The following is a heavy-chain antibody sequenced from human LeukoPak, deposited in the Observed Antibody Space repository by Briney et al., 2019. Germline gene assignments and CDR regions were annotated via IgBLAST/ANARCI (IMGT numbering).Heavy chain of an antibody. CDR2: ISGSGGST. Sequence: GGSLRLSCAASGFTFSSYAMSWVRQAPGKGLEWVSAISGSGGSTYYADSVEGRFTISRDNSKNTLYLQMNSLRAEDTAVYYCAKAIDSSGYYPRPYYYYMDVWGKGTTVTVSS. V-gene: IGHV3-23*01. J-gene: IGHJ6*03. CDR3: AKAIDSSGYYPRPYYYYMDV. D-gene: IGHD3-22*01. CDR1: GFTFSSYA.